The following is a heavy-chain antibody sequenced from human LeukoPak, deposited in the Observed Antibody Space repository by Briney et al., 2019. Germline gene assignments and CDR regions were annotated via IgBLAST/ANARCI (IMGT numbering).Heavy chain of an antibody. CDR3: AREYPDNGDGWGY. D-gene: IGHD1-1*01. V-gene: IGHV3-48*03. Sequence: EGSLRLSCAASGFTFSSYEMNWVRQAPGKGLEWVSYISGSGSTIFYADSVKGRFTISRDNAKNSLYLQMNSLRVEDTAVYYCAREYPDNGDGWGYWGQGTLVTVSS. CDR2: ISGSGSTI. J-gene: IGHJ4*02. CDR1: GFTFSSYE.